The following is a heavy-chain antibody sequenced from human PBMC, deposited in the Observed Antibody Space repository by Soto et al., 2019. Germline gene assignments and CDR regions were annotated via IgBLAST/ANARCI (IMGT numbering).Heavy chain of an antibody. CDR2: ISYDGSDK. J-gene: IGHJ6*02. D-gene: IGHD5-18*01. CDR1: GFTFSNYA. Sequence: VGSLRLSGAASGFTFSNYAMHWVRQARGKGLEWVAVISYDGSDKYNANSVKGRFTISRDNSKNTLYLQMNSLRAEDTAVYYCARDTGPNGYNYYYFGMDVWGQGTTVTVSS. CDR3: ARDTGPNGYNYYYFGMDV. V-gene: IGHV3-30-3*01.